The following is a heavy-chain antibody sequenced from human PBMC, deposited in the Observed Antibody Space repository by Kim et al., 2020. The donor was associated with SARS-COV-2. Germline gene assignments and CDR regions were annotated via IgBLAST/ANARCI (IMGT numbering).Heavy chain of an antibody. CDR3: VRQYRYCSGTSCYKFFDF. J-gene: IGHJ4*02. CDR2: INSDVSST. V-gene: IGHV3-74*01. D-gene: IGHD2-2*02. CDR1: GFTSSDYW. Sequence: GSLRLSCAASGFTSSDYWMHWVRQAPGKGLVWVSRINSDVSSTSYADSVKGRFTISRDNAKNTLSLLMNSLRSEDTDIFYCVRQYRYCSGTSCYKFFDFWGRGNLVTVSS.